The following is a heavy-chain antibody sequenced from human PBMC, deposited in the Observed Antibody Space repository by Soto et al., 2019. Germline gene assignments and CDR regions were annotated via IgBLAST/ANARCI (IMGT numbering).Heavy chain of an antibody. CDR2: ISSSGNTI. CDR3: ARRLGFSGVGPSTSNWFDP. CDR1: GFIFSDYY. V-gene: IGHV3-11*01. J-gene: IGHJ5*02. Sequence: QVQLVESGGGLVKPGGSLRLSCAASGFIFSDYYMSWIRQAPGKGLEWVSYISSSGNTIYYATSVKGRFTISRDNAKNSLYLQMSSLTAEDTAVYYCARRLGFSGVGPSTSNWFDPWGQGTLVTVSS. D-gene: IGHD1-26*01.